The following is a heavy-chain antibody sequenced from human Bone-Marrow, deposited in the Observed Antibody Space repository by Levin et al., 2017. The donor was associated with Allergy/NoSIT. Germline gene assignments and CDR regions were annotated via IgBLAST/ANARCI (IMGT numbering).Heavy chain of an antibody. D-gene: IGHD2-21*02. Sequence: LRLSCTVSGGSIGSDGYYWTWIRQHPQKGLEWIGYIYYSGDTYFNPSLRGRATMSVAASKRQFSLNLSSVTAADTAVYYCVRDGSRLMTVTADTFHIWGQGKMVTVSS. CDR1: GGSIGSDGYY. CDR3: VRDGSRLMTVTADTFHI. CDR2: IYYSGDT. J-gene: IGHJ3*02. V-gene: IGHV4-31*03.